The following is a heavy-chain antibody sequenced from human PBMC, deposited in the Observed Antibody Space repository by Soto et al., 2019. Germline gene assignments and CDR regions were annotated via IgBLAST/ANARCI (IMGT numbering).Heavy chain of an antibody. J-gene: IGHJ4*02. CDR1: GGSISSGY. CDR2: IYYSGST. CDR3: ARDHPHSYGVYYFDY. D-gene: IGHD5-18*01. Sequence: PSETLSLTCSVSGGSISSGYWTWIRHPPGKGLEWIGSIYYSGSTYYNPSLKSRVTISVDTSKNQVSLKVNSVTAADTAVYYCARDHPHSYGVYYFDYWGQGTPVTVS. V-gene: IGHV4-59*01.